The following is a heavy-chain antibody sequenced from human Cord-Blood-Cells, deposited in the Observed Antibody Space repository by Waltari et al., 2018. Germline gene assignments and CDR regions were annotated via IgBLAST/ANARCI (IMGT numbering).Heavy chain of an antibody. D-gene: IGHD1-26*01. CDR3: TSEIEPLGGSYQGFDY. V-gene: IGHV3-49*03. Sequence: EVQLVESGGGLVQPGRSLRLSCTASGFTFGDYAMSWFRQAPGKGLEWVGFIRSKAYGWTTEYAASVKGRFTISRDDSKSIAYLQMNSLKTEDTAVYYCTSEIEPLGGSYQGFDYWGQGTLVTVSS. J-gene: IGHJ4*02. CDR1: GFTFGDYA. CDR2: IRSKAYGWTT.